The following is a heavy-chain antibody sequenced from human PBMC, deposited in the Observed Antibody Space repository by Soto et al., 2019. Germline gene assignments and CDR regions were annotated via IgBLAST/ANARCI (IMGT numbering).Heavy chain of an antibody. CDR2: IHHSGGT. CDR1: GDSISSDNW. V-gene: IGHV4-4*02. CDR3: ARDHCIGGNCYSNMGDWYFDV. Sequence: QVQLQESGPGLVKPSGTLSLTCAVSGDSISSDNWWSCVRQSPGKGLEWLAEIHHSGGTNYNPSLTGRVSISLDRPKNQFSLKLRSVTAADTALYYCARDHCIGGNCYSNMGDWYFDVWGRGTLVTVSS. D-gene: IGHD2-15*01. J-gene: IGHJ2*01.